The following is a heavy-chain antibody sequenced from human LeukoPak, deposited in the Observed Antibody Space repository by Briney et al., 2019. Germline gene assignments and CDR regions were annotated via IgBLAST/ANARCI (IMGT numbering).Heavy chain of an antibody. V-gene: IGHV5-51*01. Sequence: GESLKISCKGSGYKFTSYWIGWVRQMPGKGLEWMGIIYPGDSDTRYSPSFQGQVTISVDKSMSTAYLQWSNLKASDTAMYYCARIMTVVVALDQWGQGTMASVCS. CDR3: ARIMTVVVALDQ. CDR2: IYPGDSDT. D-gene: IGHD2-15*01. CDR1: GYKFTSYW. J-gene: IGHJ4*02.